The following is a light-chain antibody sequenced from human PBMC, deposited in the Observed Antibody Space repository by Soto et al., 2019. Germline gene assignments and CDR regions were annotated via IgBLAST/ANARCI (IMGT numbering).Light chain of an antibody. Sequence: QSVLTQPASVSGSPGQSITISCTGTSSDVGGYNYVSWYQQHPGKAPKLMIYEVSNRPSRVSNRVSGSKSGNTASLTISGLQAEDEADYYCSSYTRSSTSYVFGTGTKLTVL. V-gene: IGLV2-14*01. J-gene: IGLJ1*01. CDR1: SSDVGGYNY. CDR3: SSYTRSSTSYV. CDR2: EVS.